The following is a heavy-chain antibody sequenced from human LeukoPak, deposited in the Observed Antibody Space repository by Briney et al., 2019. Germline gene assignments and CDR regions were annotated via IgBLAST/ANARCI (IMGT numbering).Heavy chain of an antibody. V-gene: IGHV1-2*02. CDR2: INPNSGVT. Sequence: ASVKVSCKASGYTFTGYYLHWVRHAPGQGLEWMGWINPNSGVTHYPQKFQGRVTMTRDTSIRTAYMEVSSLRSDDTAVYYCARGQQWLEAFDYWGLGTLVTVSS. D-gene: IGHD6-19*01. CDR3: ARGQQWLEAFDY. CDR1: GYTFTGYY. J-gene: IGHJ4*02.